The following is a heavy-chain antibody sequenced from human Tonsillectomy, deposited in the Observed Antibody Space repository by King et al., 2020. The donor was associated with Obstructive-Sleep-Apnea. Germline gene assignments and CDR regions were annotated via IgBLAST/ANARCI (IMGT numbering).Heavy chain of an antibody. CDR3: ARELWFGELPSYPTNWYFDL. D-gene: IGHD3-10*01. CDR1: GYTFTGYY. V-gene: IGHV1-2*02. Sequence: QLVQSGAEVKKPGASVKVSCKASGYTFTGYYMHWVRQAPGQGLEWMGWINPNSGGTNYAQKFQGRVTMTRDTSISTAYMELSRLRSDDTAVYYCARELWFGELPSYPTNWYFDLWGRGTLVTVSS. CDR2: INPNSGGT. J-gene: IGHJ2*01.